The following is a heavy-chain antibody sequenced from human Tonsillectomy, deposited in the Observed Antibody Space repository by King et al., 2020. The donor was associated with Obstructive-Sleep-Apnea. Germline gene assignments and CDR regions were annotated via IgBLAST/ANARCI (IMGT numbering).Heavy chain of an antibody. CDR1: GLTFSSYG. CDR3: ARLSTTSTSSY. V-gene: IGHV3-48*04. CDR2: ISNTTSTI. D-gene: IGHD2-2*01. J-gene: IGHJ4*02. Sequence: VKLVESGGGLVQPGGSLRLSCAVSGLTFSSYGMNWVRQAPGKGLEWVSYISNTTSTIYYADSVKGRFTISRDNAKNSVFLQMNSLRAEDTAVYYCARLSTTSTSSYWGQGTLVTVSS.